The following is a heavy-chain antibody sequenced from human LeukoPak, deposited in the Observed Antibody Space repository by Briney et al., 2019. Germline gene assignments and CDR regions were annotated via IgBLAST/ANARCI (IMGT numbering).Heavy chain of an antibody. CDR1: GDTFTGYY. V-gene: IGHV1-2*02. CDR3: ARGEAFSVKYVGAGYYFDY. CDR2: INPNSGST. Sequence: VASLTVSCKASGDTFTGYYMHWVRQAPGQGLEWMGWINPNSGSTNYAPKFRGRVTITRDTSRSTSYMELSRLTSDDTGVYYCARGEAFSVKYVGAGYYFDYWGQGTLVSVPS. D-gene: IGHD3-16*01. J-gene: IGHJ4*02.